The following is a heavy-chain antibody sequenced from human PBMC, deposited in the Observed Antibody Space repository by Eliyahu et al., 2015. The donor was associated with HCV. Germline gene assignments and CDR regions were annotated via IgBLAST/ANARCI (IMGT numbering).Heavy chain of an antibody. J-gene: IGHJ4*02. V-gene: IGHV3-15*01. Sequence: EVQVVESGGGLVKPGGXLXLSXAASGFTFTNAWMNXVRQTPGKGLEWVARIKSKTDGGTTDYAAPVKGRFTISRDDSKSTVSLQMDSLKTEDTALYYCTGVYFAYWGQGTPVTVSS. CDR3: TGVYFAY. D-gene: IGHD2-8*01. CDR1: GFTFTNAW. CDR2: IKSKTDGGTT.